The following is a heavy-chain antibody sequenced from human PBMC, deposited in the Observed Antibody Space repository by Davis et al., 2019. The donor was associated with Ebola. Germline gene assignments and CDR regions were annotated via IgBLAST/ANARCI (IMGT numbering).Heavy chain of an antibody. Sequence: GESLKISCAASGFSFSDYYMSWIRQAPGKGLEWVSYISISSGFTNYADSVKGQFTISRDNAKNSLYLQMNSLRAEDTAVHYCARGPRKMATTNFDYWGQGTLVTVSS. J-gene: IGHJ4*02. D-gene: IGHD5-24*01. CDR1: GFSFSDYY. V-gene: IGHV3-11*06. CDR3: ARGPRKMATTNFDY. CDR2: ISISSGFT.